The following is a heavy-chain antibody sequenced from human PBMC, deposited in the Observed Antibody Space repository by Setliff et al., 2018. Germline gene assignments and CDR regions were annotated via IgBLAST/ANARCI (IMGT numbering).Heavy chain of an antibody. J-gene: IGHJ4*02. CDR1: GDSISSSRYY. CDR2: IYHTGST. CDR3: ARASVVHAIAVGY. Sequence: SETLSLTCTVSGDSISSSRYYWAWIRQPPGKGLEWIGNIYHTGSTNYNPSLKSRLTISVDKSKNQFSLRLSSVTAADTAVYYCARASVVHAIAVGYWGQGTLVTVSS. V-gene: IGHV4-39*01. D-gene: IGHD2-15*01.